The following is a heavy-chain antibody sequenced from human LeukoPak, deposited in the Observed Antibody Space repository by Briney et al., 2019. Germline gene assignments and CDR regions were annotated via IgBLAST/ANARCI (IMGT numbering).Heavy chain of an antibody. CDR2: IYYSGST. D-gene: IGHD3-10*01. V-gene: IGHV4-59*01. Sequence: SETLSLTCTVSGGSISSYYWSWIRQPPGKGLEGIGYIYYSGSTNYNPSLKSRVTISVDTSKNQFSLKLSSVTAADTAVYYCAGVEFYYYYYMDVWGKGTTVTISS. J-gene: IGHJ6*03. CDR1: GGSISSYY. CDR3: AGVEFYYYYYMDV.